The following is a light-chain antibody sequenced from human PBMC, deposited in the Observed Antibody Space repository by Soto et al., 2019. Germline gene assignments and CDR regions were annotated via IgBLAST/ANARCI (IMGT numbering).Light chain of an antibody. CDR3: AAWDDSLNGPV. CDR1: SSDIGSNT. Sequence: QPVLTQPPSASGTPGQWVTISCSGSSSDIGSNTVHWYQHLPGTAPKLLIFNANQRPSGVPDRFSGSKSGTSASLAISGLQSEDEADYYCAAWDDSLNGPVFGGGTKLTVL. V-gene: IGLV1-44*01. CDR2: NAN. J-gene: IGLJ2*01.